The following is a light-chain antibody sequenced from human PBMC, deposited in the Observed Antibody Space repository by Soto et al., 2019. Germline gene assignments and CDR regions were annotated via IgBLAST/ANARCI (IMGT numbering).Light chain of an antibody. CDR3: LQHNRYPWT. J-gene: IGKJ1*01. CDR2: AAS. Sequence: DIQMTQSPSAMSASVGDRVTITCRASQDISNFLAWFQQKPGKVPQRLIYAASSLQSGVPSRFSGSGSGTEFTLTLSSLQPEDFATYYCLQHNRYPWTFGQGTKVEIK. CDR1: QDISNF. V-gene: IGKV1-17*03.